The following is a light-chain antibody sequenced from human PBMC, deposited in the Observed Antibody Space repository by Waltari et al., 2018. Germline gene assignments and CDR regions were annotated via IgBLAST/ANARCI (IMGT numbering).Light chain of an antibody. J-gene: IGLJ2*01. CDR1: GRDVGDDYY. V-gene: IGLV2-14*03. CDR2: DVS. CDR3: SSYTSSSTLV. Sequence: QSALTQPASVSGSPGQSITISCTRGGRDVGDDYYVLWYQQHPGKAPKLMIYDVSNRPSGVSSRFSGSKSGNTASLTISGLQAEDDADYYCSSYTSSSTLVFGGGTKVTVL.